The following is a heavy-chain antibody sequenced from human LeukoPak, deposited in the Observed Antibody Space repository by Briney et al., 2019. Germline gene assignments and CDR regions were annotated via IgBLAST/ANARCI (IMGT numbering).Heavy chain of an antibody. D-gene: IGHD3-3*01. CDR1: GFTFSSYT. CDR3: APLGVLISGYRAFDI. V-gene: IGHV3-21*01. Sequence: GGSLRLSCAASGFTFSSYTMNWVRQAPGKGLEWVSSISTSSRYIYYADSVKGRFTISRDNAKTSLYLQMNSLRAEDTAVYYCAPLGVLISGYRAFDIWGQGTMVAVSS. J-gene: IGHJ3*02. CDR2: ISTSSRYI.